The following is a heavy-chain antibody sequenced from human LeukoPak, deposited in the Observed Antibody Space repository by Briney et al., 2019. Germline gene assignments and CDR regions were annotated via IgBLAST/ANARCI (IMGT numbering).Heavy chain of an antibody. V-gene: IGHV3-11*01. D-gene: IGHD5-24*01. CDR2: ISSSGSTI. Sequence: GGSLRLSCAASGLTFSDYYMSWIRQAPGKGLEWVSYISSSGSTIYYADSVKGRFTISRDNAKNSLYLQMNSLRAEDTAVYYCARDTAFGEMATIVGSFDYWGQGTLVTVSS. CDR3: ARDTAFGEMATIVGSFDY. CDR1: GLTFSDYY. J-gene: IGHJ4*02.